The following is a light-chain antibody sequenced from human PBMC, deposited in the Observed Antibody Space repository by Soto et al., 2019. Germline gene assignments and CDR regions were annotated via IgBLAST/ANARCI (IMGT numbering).Light chain of an antibody. V-gene: IGLV1-44*01. CDR2: SNN. CDR3: AAWDDSLNGYV. J-gene: IGLJ1*01. CDR1: SSNIGSNT. Sequence: QSVLTQPPLASGAPGRRVTISCSGSSSNIGSNTVNWYQQLPGTAPKLLIYSNNQRPSGVTHRFSGSKSGTSASLATSGLPYEDEADYYCAAWDDSLNGYVFGTGTKVTVL.